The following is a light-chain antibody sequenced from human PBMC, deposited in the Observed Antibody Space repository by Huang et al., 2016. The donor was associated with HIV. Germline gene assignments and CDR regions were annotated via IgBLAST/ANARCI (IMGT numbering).Light chain of an antibody. CDR3: QQYYSLPLT. CDR2: WAS. Sequence: IVMTQSPDSLAVSLGERATINCKSSQSVLYSSNNKNYLAWYQQKPGQPPKLLIYWASTRDSGVPDRFSGSGSGTDFTLTISNLQAEDVAIYYCQQYYSLPLTFGGGTKVEIK. J-gene: IGKJ4*01. CDR1: QSVLYSSNNKNY. V-gene: IGKV4-1*01.